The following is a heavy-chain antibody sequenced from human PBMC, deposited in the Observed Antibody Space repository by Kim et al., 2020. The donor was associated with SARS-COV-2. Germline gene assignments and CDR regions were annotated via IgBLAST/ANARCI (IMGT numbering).Heavy chain of an antibody. Sequence: ASVKVSYKASGYTFTDYAIHWVRQAPGQRFEWMGWINAGNGNTRYSQKFQGRVTITRDTSASTAYMELNSLRSEDTAVYYCAREGHEGGYLTWGQGTMVTVSS. J-gene: IGHJ3*01. D-gene: IGHD3-22*01. V-gene: IGHV1-3*01. CDR1: GYTFTDYA. CDR2: INAGNGNT. CDR3: AREGHEGGYLT.